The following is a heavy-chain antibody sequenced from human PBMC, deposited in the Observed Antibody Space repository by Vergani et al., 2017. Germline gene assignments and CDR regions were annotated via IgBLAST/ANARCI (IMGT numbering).Heavy chain of an antibody. CDR1: GYSFTSYW. D-gene: IGHD3-3*01. Sequence: EVQLVQSGAEVKKPGASLKISCKGSGYSFTSYWIGWVRQMPEKGLEWMGIIYPGDSDTRYSPSFQGEVTISADKSISTAYLQWSSLKASDTAMYYCARHNTPDFWRFDAFDIGGQGTMVTVSS. J-gene: IGHJ3*02. V-gene: IGHV5-51*01. CDR2: IYPGDSDT. CDR3: ARHNTPDFWRFDAFDI.